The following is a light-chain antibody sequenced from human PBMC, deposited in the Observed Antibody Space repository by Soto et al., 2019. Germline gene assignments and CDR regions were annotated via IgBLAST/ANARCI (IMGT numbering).Light chain of an antibody. CDR2: DAS. J-gene: IGKJ3*01. CDR1: QTVNTW. V-gene: IGKV1-5*01. Sequence: DIQMTQSPSTLSAPVGDRVTITCRASQTVNTWLAWYQQKPGKAPKVLIFDASSLKTGVPSRFSGSGSGTDFTLTISSLQPEDFATYYCQQLDSYPRTFGPGTKVDIK. CDR3: QQLDSYPRT.